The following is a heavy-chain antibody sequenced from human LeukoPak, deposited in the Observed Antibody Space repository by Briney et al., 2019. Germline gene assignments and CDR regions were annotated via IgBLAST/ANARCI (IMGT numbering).Heavy chain of an antibody. D-gene: IGHD3-10*01. CDR1: GGTFSSYA. CDR3: ASNRYYYGSGSYYKPIDY. V-gene: IGHV1-69*06. J-gene: IGHJ4*02. Sequence: GSSVKVSCKASGGTFSSYAISWVRQAPGQGLEWMGGIIAIFGTANYAQKFQGRVTITADKSTSTAYMELSSLRSEDTAVYYCASNRYYYGSGSYYKPIDYWGQGTLVTVSS. CDR2: IIAIFGTA.